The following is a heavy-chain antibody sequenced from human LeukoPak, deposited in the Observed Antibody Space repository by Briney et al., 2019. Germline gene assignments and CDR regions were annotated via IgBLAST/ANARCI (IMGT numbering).Heavy chain of an antibody. CDR1: GFTFRNYV. CDR3: ARARGFISMTEVADGMDV. Sequence: PGGSLRLSCAASGFTFRNYVIHWVRQAPGKGLDWVAVTSSDGSYKYYADSVKGRFTISRDNSKDTLYLQMDSLRTEDTALYYCARARGFISMTEVADGMDVWGQGTTVTVSS. V-gene: IGHV3-30*04. D-gene: IGHD3-22*01. J-gene: IGHJ6*02. CDR2: TSSDGSYK.